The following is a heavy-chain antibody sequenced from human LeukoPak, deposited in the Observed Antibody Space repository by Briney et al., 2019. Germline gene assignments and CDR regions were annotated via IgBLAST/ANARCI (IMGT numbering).Heavy chain of an antibody. J-gene: IGHJ4*02. CDR2: IYYSGST. D-gene: IGHD2-2*01. CDR1: GGSISSHY. CDR3: AREPGYCSSTSCPIDY. V-gene: IGHV4-59*11. Sequence: SETLSLTCTVSGGSISSHYRSWIRQPPGKGLEWIGYIYYSGSTNYNPSLKSRVTISVDTSKNQFSLKLSSVTAADTAVYYCAREPGYCSSTSCPIDYWGQGTLVTVSS.